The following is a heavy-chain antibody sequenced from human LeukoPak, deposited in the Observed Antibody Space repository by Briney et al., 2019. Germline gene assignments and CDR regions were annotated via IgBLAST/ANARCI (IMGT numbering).Heavy chain of an antibody. CDR1: GFTVSSNY. CDR2: IYSGGST. CDR3: ARVGGYSYGYYFDY. Sequence: PGRSLRLSCAASGFTVSSNYMSWVRQAPGKGLEWVSVIYSGGSTYYADSVKGRFTISRHNSKNTLYLQMNSLRAEDTAVYYCARVGGYSYGYYFDYWGQGTLVTVSS. D-gene: IGHD5-18*01. J-gene: IGHJ4*02. V-gene: IGHV3-53*04.